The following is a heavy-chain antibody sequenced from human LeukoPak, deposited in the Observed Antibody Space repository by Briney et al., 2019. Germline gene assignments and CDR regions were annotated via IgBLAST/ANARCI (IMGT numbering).Heavy chain of an antibody. CDR1: GFAVSSNY. D-gene: IGHD1-1*01. CDR2: ISISRYST. CDR3: AKGAELEPTDY. Sequence: PGGSLRLSCAASGFAVSSNYMNWVRQAPGKGLEWVSGISISRYSTYYVDSVKGRFTISRDNFKNMLYLEMNSLRAEDTAVYYCAKGAELEPTDYWGQGTLVTVS. V-gene: IGHV3-23*01. J-gene: IGHJ4*02.